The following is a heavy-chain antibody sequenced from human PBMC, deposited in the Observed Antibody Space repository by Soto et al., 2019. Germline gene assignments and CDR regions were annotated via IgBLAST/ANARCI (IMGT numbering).Heavy chain of an antibody. J-gene: IGHJ4*02. CDR1: GFTFSSYA. D-gene: IGHD3-10*01. CDR2: ISYDGSNK. Sequence: SGGSLRLSCAASGFTFSSYAMHWVRQAPGKGLEWVAVISYDGSNKYYADSVKGRFTISRDNSKNTLYLQMNSLRAEDTAVYYCASPYGSGKIDYWGQGTLVTVSS. V-gene: IGHV3-30-3*01. CDR3: ASPYGSGKIDY.